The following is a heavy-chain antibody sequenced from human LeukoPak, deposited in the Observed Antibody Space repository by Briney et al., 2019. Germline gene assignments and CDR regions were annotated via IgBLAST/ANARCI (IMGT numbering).Heavy chain of an antibody. Sequence: TSETLSLTCAVYGGSFSGYYWSWIRQPPGKGLEWIGEINHSGSTNYNPSLKSRVTISVDTSKNQFSLKLTSVTAADTAVYYCARLMTTGARWFDPWGQGTLVTVSS. V-gene: IGHV4-34*01. CDR3: ARLMTTGARWFDP. CDR1: GGSFSGYY. J-gene: IGHJ5*02. D-gene: IGHD1-1*01. CDR2: INHSGST.